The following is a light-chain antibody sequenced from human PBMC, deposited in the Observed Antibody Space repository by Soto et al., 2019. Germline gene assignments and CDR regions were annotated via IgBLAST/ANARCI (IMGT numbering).Light chain of an antibody. J-gene: IGLJ3*02. CDR1: SSYVGGSNL. CDR2: EAN. CDR3: CSYAGSVV. V-gene: IGLV2-23*01. Sequence: QSVLTQPASVSGSPGQSITISCTGTSSYVGGSNLVSWYQQHPGKAPNLMIFEANKRPSGVSNRFSGSQSGNTASLTISGLQAEDEAYYYCCSYAGSVVFGGGTKLTVL.